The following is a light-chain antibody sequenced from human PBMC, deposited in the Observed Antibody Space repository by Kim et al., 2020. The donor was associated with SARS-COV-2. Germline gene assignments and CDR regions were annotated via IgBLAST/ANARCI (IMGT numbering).Light chain of an antibody. CDR2: DVG. V-gene: IGLV2-14*03. Sequence: QSALTPPASVSGSPGQSITISCTGIISNVGGYNYVPWYQQHPGKAPKLMIYDVGTRPSGVSDRFSGSKSGNTASLTISGLQTEDEADYYCSSYTTTTTRVFGGGTKLTV. CDR3: SSYTTTTTRV. J-gene: IGLJ3*02. CDR1: ISNVGGYNY.